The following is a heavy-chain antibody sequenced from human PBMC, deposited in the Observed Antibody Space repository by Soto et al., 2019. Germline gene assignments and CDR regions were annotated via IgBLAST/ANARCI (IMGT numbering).Heavy chain of an antibody. Sequence: ASVKVSCKASGYTFTSYYMHWVRQAPGQGLEWMGIINPSGGSTSYAQKFQGRVTMTRDTSTSTVYMELSSLRSEDTAVYYCARDAYLVGAFYYYYGMDVWGQGTTVTVSS. CDR3: ARDAYLVGAFYYYYGMDV. V-gene: IGHV1-46*01. J-gene: IGHJ6*02. CDR2: INPSGGST. D-gene: IGHD1-26*01. CDR1: GYTFTSYY.